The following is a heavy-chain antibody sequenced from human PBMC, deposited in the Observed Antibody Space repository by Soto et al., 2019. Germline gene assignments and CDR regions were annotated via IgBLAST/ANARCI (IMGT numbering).Heavy chain of an antibody. CDR2: TRNSGGA. CDR1: SGSVFSSNW. CDR3: ASHLVMAGTRGFDH. D-gene: IGHD6-19*01. Sequence: QVQLQESGPGLVKPSGTLSLTCAVSSGSVFSSNWWSWVRLPPGKGLEWIGETRNSGGANYNPSLKSRVTITVDRSRNHIFLELRSVTAADTAVYDCASHLVMAGTRGFDHWGLGTLVTVSS. J-gene: IGHJ4*02. V-gene: IGHV4-4*02.